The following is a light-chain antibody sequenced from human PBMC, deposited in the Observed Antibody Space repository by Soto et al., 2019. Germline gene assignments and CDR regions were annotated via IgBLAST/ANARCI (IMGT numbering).Light chain of an antibody. V-gene: IGLV1-40*01. Sequence: QSVLTQPPSVSGAPGQKVTISCTGASSNIGAGYDVNWYQQLPGTAPKLLISGISDRPSGVPDRFSGSKSGTSASLAITGLQDEDETDYCCQSFDSGLRGYVFGTGTKVTVL. CDR3: QSFDSGLRGYV. CDR2: GIS. CDR1: SSNIGAGYD. J-gene: IGLJ1*01.